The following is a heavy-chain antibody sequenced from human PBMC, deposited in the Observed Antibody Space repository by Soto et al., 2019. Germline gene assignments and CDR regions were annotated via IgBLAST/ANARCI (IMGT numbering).Heavy chain of an antibody. V-gene: IGHV3-23*01. J-gene: IGHJ4*02. Sequence: TGGYLRLCCAASGFTFSSYARSWVRQAPGKGMEWVSAISGSGRSTYYADSVKGRFTISRDNSKNTLYLQMNSLRAEDTAVYYCAKAGQHYDFWSGYYFLYFDYWGQRTLVSVSS. D-gene: IGHD3-3*01. CDR1: GFTFSSYA. CDR2: ISGSGRST. CDR3: AKAGQHYDFWSGYYFLYFDY.